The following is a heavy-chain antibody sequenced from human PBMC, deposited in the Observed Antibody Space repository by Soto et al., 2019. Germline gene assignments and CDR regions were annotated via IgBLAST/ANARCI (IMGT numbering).Heavy chain of an antibody. D-gene: IGHD6-13*01. CDR3: AKAGAAAGPSNYYGMDV. V-gene: IGHV3-30*18. J-gene: IGHJ6*02. Sequence: QVQLVESGGGVVQPGRSLRLSCAASGFTFSSYGMHWVRQAPGKGLEWVAVISYDGSNKYYADSVKGRFTTSRDNSKNTLYLQMNSLRAEDTAVYYCAKAGAAAGPSNYYGMDVWGQGTTVTVSS. CDR2: ISYDGSNK. CDR1: GFTFSSYG.